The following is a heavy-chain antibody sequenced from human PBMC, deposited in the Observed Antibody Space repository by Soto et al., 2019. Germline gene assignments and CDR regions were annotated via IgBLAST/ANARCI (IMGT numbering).Heavy chain of an antibody. CDR3: ARDFVDTAMVLDYYYGMDV. CDR2: ISSSGSTI. Sequence: QAQLVESGGGLVKPGGSLRLSCAASGFTFSDYYMSWIRQAPGKGLEWVSYISSSGSTIYYADSVKGRFTISRDNAKNSLYLQMNSLRAEDTAVYYCARDFVDTAMVLDYYYGMDVWGQGTTVTVSS. V-gene: IGHV3-11*01. CDR1: GFTFSDYY. J-gene: IGHJ6*02. D-gene: IGHD5-18*01.